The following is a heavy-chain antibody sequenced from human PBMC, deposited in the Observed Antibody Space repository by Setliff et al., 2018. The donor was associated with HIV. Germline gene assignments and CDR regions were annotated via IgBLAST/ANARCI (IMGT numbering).Heavy chain of an antibody. J-gene: IGHJ5*02. V-gene: IGHV4-4*07. CDR3: ARDRHSSGLGSYGP. Sequence: TSETLSLTCTIWWLLRCLPLELDPAVRREGPEWIGRIDSSGTTDYKPSLKGRVAISVDTSRNQFSLRVTSVTAADTAVYFCARDRHSSGLGSYGPWGPGILVTVSS. CDR1: WLLRCLP. D-gene: IGHD3-10*01. CDR2: IDSSGTT.